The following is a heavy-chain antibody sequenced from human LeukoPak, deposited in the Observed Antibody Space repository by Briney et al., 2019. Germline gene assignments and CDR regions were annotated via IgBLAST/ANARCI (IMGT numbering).Heavy chain of an antibody. V-gene: IGHV3-23*01. CDR2: ISGSGGST. CDR3: AKKMDYYDSSGYQNWFDP. D-gene: IGHD3-22*01. CDR1: GFTFSSYA. J-gene: IGHJ5*02. Sequence: GGSLRLSCAASGFTFSSYAMSWVRQAPGKGLEWVSAISGSGGSTYYADSVKGRFTISRDNSKNTLYLQMNSLRAEDTAVYYCAKKMDYYDSSGYQNWFDPWGQGTLVTVSS.